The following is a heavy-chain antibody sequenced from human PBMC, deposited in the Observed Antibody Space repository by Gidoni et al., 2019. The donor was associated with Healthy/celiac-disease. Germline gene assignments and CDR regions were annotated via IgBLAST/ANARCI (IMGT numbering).Heavy chain of an antibody. Sequence: EVQLVESGGGLVQPGGSLSISCSASGFTFSSYAMHWVRQAPGKGLEYVSAISSNGGSTYYADSVKGRFTISRDNSKNTLYLQMSSLRAEDTAVYYCVKDRDYGSGSYYGAFYIDYWGQGTLVTVSS. J-gene: IGHJ4*02. CDR1: GFTFSSYA. CDR2: ISSNGGST. D-gene: IGHD3-10*01. CDR3: VKDRDYGSGSYYGAFYIDY. V-gene: IGHV3-64D*09.